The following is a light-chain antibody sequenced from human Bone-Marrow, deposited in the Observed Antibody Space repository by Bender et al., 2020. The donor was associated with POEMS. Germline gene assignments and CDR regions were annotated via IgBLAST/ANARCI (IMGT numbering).Light chain of an antibody. CDR2: EVN. CDR3: CSYAGGNTWV. V-gene: IGLV2-23*02. J-gene: IGLJ3*02. Sequence: QSALTQPASVSGSPGQSITITCTATSSDVGRYDLVSWYQQYPGKPPKLIIFEVNKRPSGVSHWFSGSKSGNTASLTISALQAEDEADYYCCSYAGGNTWVFGGGTRVSVL. CDR1: SSDVGRYDL.